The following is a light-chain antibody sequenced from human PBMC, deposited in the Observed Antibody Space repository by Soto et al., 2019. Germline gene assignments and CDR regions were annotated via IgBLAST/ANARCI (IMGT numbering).Light chain of an antibody. J-gene: IGKJ3*01. Sequence: DVQMSQSPSSLSAYEGDRVTITCRASQGIDKWLAWYQQKPGQAPKLLISDASTLESGVPSRFSGSGSGTEFTFTITSLQPDDFATYYCQQYEDFTFTFGQGTKVAI. CDR1: QGIDKW. CDR3: QQYEDFTFT. V-gene: IGKV1-5*01. CDR2: DAS.